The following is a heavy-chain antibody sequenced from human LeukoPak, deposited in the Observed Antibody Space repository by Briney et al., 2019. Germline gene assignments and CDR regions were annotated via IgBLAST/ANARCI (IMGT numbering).Heavy chain of an antibody. CDR3: ARGGVNLPGITIFGAPPYGMDV. CDR1: GGTFSSYA. J-gene: IGHJ6*02. Sequence: SVKVSCKASGGTFSSYAISWVRQAPGQGLEWMGGIIPIFGTANYAQKFQGRVTITADESTSTAYMELSSLRSEDTAVYYCARGGVNLPGITIFGAPPYGMDVWGQGTTVTVSS. V-gene: IGHV1-69*13. CDR2: IIPIFGTA. D-gene: IGHD3-3*01.